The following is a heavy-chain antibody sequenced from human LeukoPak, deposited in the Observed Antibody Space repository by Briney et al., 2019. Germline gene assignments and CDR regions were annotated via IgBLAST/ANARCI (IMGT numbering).Heavy chain of an antibody. Sequence: ASVKVSCKASGYTFTGYYMHWVRQAPGQGLEWMGWINPNSGGTNYAQKFQGGVTMTRDTSISTAYMELSRLRSDDTAVYYCARDFYSYVVQYYFDYWGQGTLVTVSS. CDR1: GYTFTGYY. J-gene: IGHJ4*02. CDR2: INPNSGGT. V-gene: IGHV1-2*02. D-gene: IGHD1-1*01. CDR3: ARDFYSYVVQYYFDY.